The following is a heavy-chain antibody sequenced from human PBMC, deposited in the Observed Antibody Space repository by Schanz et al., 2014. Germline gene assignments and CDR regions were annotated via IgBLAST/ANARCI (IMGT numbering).Heavy chain of an antibody. CDR1: GGTFSSYT. V-gene: IGHV1-69*02. CDR2: IIPVLAIA. D-gene: IGHD2-15*01. CDR3: ARGGGPEDVFDI. J-gene: IGHJ3*02. Sequence: QVHLVQSGAEVKKPGSSVKVSCKASGGTFSSYTISWIRQAPGQGLEWMGRIIPVLAIADYAQKFQGRVTITADKSTSTASMELSSLRSDDTAVYYCARGGGPEDVFDIWGQGTILTVSS.